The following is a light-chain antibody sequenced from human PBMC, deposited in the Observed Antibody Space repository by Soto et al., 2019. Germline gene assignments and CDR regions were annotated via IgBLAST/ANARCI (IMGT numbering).Light chain of an antibody. CDR1: QTISNNY. Sequence: EIVLTQSPGTLTLSPGESAALSCRASQTISNNYLVWYRQKPGQAPRLLIYAVSSRAAGIPDRFSGSGSGTDFAITIARLEPEDSAVYYCQQHSNSPWTLGQGTRVEI. J-gene: IGKJ1*01. V-gene: IGKV3-20*01. CDR3: QQHSNSPWT. CDR2: AVS.